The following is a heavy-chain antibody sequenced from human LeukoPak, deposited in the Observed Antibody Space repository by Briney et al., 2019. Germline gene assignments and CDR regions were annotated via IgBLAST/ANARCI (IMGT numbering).Heavy chain of an antibody. Sequence: PSETLSLTCTVSGGSISSYYWSWIRQPPGKGLEWIGYIYYSGSTNYNPSLKSRVTISVDTSKNQFSLKLSSVTAADTAVYYCASLSHAMRASYYYYYYGMDVWGQGTTVTVSS. J-gene: IGHJ6*02. CDR2: IYYSGST. D-gene: IGHD2-2*01. CDR3: ASLSHAMRASYYYYYYGMDV. V-gene: IGHV4-59*08. CDR1: GGSISSYY.